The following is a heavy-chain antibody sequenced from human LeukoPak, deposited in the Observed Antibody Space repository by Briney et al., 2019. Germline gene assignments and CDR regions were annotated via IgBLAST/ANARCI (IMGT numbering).Heavy chain of an antibody. CDR1: GGTFSSYA. J-gene: IGHJ5*02. D-gene: IGHD6-13*01. CDR2: IIPILGIA. CDR3: ARDPDSSSWYSWFDP. Sequence: ASVKVSCKASGGTFSSYAISWVRQAPGQGLEWMGRIIPILGIANYAQKFQGRVTITADKSTSTAYMELSSLRSEDTAVYYCARDPDSSSWYSWFDPWGQGTLVTVSS. V-gene: IGHV1-69*04.